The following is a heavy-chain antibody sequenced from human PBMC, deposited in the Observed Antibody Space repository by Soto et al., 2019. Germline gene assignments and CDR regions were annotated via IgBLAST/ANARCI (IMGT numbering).Heavy chain of an antibody. CDR2: INPSGGST. J-gene: IGHJ4*02. D-gene: IGHD3-22*01. CDR3: ARGLIYDSSGYYFDY. V-gene: IGHV1-46*01. Sequence: QVQLVQSGAEVKKPGASVKVSCKASGYTFTSYYMHWVRQAPGQGLEWMGIINPSGGSTRNAQKXQXXXTXXRDTSTSTVYMELSSLRSEDTAVYYCARGLIYDSSGYYFDYWGQGTLVTVSS. CDR1: GYTFTSYY.